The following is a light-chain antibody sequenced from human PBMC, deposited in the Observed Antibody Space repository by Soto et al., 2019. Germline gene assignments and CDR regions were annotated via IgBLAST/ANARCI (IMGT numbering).Light chain of an antibody. CDR1: QNIHTN. J-gene: IGKJ4*01. CDR2: GAS. CDR3: QRFNRWPLS. V-gene: IGKV3-15*01. Sequence: EIVMTQSPATLSVSPGERATLSCRAGQNIHTNLAWYQQKPGQAPRLLFYGASTGATGLPARFSGSGSGTEFTLHISSLQPDDFGVYYCQRFNRWPLSFGGGTKVDIK.